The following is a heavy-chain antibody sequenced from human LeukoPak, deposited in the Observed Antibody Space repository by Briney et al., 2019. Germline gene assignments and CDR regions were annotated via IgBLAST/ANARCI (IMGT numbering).Heavy chain of an antibody. CDR2: IKQDGSEK. CDR1: GFTFSNHW. J-gene: IGHJ3*02. D-gene: IGHD2-21*02. CDR3: ARENIVVVTAIRDAFDI. V-gene: IGHV3-7*01. Sequence: GGSLRLSCTASGFTFSNHWMSWVRQAPGKGLEWVANIKQDGSEKYYVDSVKGRFTISRDNAKNSLYLQMNSLRDEDTAVYYCARENIVVVTAIRDAFDIWGQGTMVTVSS.